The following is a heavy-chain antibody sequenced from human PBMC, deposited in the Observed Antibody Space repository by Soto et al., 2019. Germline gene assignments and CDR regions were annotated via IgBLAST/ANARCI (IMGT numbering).Heavy chain of an antibody. V-gene: IGHV1-58*01. D-gene: IGHD6-19*01. CDR2: IVVGSGNT. J-gene: IGHJ6*02. CDR3: AADNGYSSGWYQYYGMDV. CDR1: GFIFTSSA. Sequence: SVKVSCKASGFIFTSSAVQRVRQARGQRLEWIGWIVVGSGNTNYAQKFQERVTITRDMSTSTAYMELSSLRSEDTAVYYCAADNGYSSGWYQYYGMDVWGQGTTVTVSS.